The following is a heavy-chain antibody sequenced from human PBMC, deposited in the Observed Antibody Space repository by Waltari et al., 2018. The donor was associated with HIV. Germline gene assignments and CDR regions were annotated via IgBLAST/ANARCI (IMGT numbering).Heavy chain of an antibody. CDR3: ARAGYCSGGSCYDY. V-gene: IGHV1-3*01. CDR2: INAGNSNT. Sequence: QVQLVQSGAEVKKPGASVKVCCKASGYNFTSCAMHWVRKAPGQRLEWMGWINAGNSNTKYAQKFQGRVTITRDTSASTAYMELSSLRSEDTAVYYCARAGYCSGGSCYDYWGQGTLVTVSS. J-gene: IGHJ4*02. D-gene: IGHD2-15*01. CDR1: GYNFTSCA.